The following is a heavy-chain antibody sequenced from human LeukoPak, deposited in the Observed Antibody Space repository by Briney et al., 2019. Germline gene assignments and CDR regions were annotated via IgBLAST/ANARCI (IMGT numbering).Heavy chain of an antibody. V-gene: IGHV3-21*01. CDR3: ARGVVPAAFDY. CDR1: GSTFSSYS. CDR2: ISSSSDHI. D-gene: IGHD2-2*01. J-gene: IGHJ4*02. Sequence: GGSLRLSCAASGSTFSSYSMDWVRQAPGKGLEWVSSISSSSDHIAYADSVKGRFTISRDNAKNALYLQVNSLRAEDTAVYYCARGVVPAAFDYWGQGTLVTVSS.